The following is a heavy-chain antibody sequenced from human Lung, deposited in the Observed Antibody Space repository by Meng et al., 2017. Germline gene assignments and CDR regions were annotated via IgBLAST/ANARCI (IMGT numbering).Heavy chain of an antibody. CDR1: GGSISSSNW. V-gene: IGHV4-4*02. CDR2: IYHSGGT. CDR3: ARGLGEAVVPRTMFDY. Sequence: GRLEESGPGLVKPSGTLSLTCGVSGGSISSSNWWSWVRQPPGKGLEWIGEIYHSGGTKYNPSLKSRVTISVDKSKNQFSLKLSSVTAADTAVYYCARGLGEAVVPRTMFDYWGQGTLVTSPQ. J-gene: IGHJ4*02. D-gene: IGHD2-2*01.